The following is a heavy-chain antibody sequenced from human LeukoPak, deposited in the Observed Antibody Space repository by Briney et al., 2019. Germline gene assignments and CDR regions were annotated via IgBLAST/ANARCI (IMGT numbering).Heavy chain of an antibody. Sequence: PSETLSLTCTVSGGSISSYYWSWIRQPPGKGLEWIGYIYYSGSTNYNPSLKSRVTISLDTSKNQFSLKLNSVTAADTAVYYCARAVRGSYYHFDYWGQGTLVTVSS. D-gene: IGHD1-26*01. CDR3: ARAVRGSYYHFDY. J-gene: IGHJ4*02. CDR1: GGSISSYY. CDR2: IYYSGST. V-gene: IGHV4-59*01.